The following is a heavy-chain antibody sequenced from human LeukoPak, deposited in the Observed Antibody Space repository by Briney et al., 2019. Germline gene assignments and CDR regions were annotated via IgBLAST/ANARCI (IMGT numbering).Heavy chain of an antibody. D-gene: IGHD6-13*01. CDR1: GGSFSGYY. CDR2: INHSGST. V-gene: IGHV4-34*01. J-gene: IGHJ4*02. Sequence: SETLSLTCAVYGGSFSGYYWSWIRQPPGKGLEWIGEINHSGSTNYNPSLKSRVTISVDTSKNQFSLKLSSVTAADTAVYYCARHVGSSWFDYWGQGTLVTVSS. CDR3: ARHVGSSWFDY.